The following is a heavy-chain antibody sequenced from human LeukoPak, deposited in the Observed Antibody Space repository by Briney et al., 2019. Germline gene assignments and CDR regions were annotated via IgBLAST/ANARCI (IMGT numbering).Heavy chain of an antibody. D-gene: IGHD2-15*01. V-gene: IGHV3-48*03. J-gene: IGHJ4*02. Sequence: PGGSLRLSCAASGFTFSSYEMNWVRQAPGKGLEWVSYISSSGSTIYYADSVKGRFTISRDNAKNTLYLQMNSLRAEDTAVYYCARVGATTRNSFDYWGQGTLVTVSS. CDR2: ISSSGSTI. CDR3: ARVGATTRNSFDY. CDR1: GFTFSSYE.